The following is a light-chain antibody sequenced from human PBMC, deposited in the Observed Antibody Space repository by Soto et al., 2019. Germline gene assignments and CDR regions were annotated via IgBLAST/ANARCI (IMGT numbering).Light chain of an antibody. CDR1: QSISSY. J-gene: IGKJ5*01. Sequence: ISISESPSSLAASVGDRVSITCRASQSISSYLNWYQQKPGKAPKLLIYAASSLQSGVPSRFSGSGSGTDFTLTISSLQPEDFATYYCQQSYSTPFTFGQGTRLAI. CDR3: QQSYSTPFT. CDR2: AAS. V-gene: IGKV1-39*01.